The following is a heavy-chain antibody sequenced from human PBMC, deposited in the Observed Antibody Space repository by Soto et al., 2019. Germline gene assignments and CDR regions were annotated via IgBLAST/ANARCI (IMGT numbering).Heavy chain of an antibody. V-gene: IGHV3-23*01. CDR3: AKDPYDFWSGYPRGMPFDY. Sequence: GGSLRLSCXASRFTFSSYAMSWVRQAPGKGLEWVSAISGSGGSTYYADSVKGRFTISRDNSKNTLYLQMNSLRAEDTAVYYCAKDPYDFWSGYPRGMPFDYWGQGTLVTVSS. D-gene: IGHD3-3*01. CDR1: RFTFSSYA. CDR2: ISGSGGST. J-gene: IGHJ4*02.